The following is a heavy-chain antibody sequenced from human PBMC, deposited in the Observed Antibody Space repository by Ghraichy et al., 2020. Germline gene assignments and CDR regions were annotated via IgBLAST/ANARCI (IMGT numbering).Heavy chain of an antibody. CDR2: ISGTGGSA. V-gene: IGHV3-23*01. D-gene: IGHD5-24*01. CDR1: GITFSTYA. Sequence: GGSLRLSCAASGITFSTYAMSWVRQAPGKGLEWVTGISGTGGSADYADPVKGRFTISRDNSKNTLYLHMNSLIVEDTAVYYCAQRFNYYYFDNWGQGTLVTVSS. J-gene: IGHJ4*02. CDR3: AQRFNYYYFDN.